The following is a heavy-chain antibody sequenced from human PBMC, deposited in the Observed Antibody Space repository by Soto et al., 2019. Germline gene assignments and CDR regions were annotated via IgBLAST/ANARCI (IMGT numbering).Heavy chain of an antibody. Sequence: QVQLVQSGAEVKKPGSSVKVSCKASGGTFSSYAISWVRQAPGQGLEWMGGIIPIFGTANYAQKFQGRVTSTADESTSTAYMGLSSLRSEDTAVYYCARHPSRGYYFDYWGQGTLVTVSS. CDR2: IIPIFGTA. J-gene: IGHJ4*02. CDR3: ARHPSRGYYFDY. V-gene: IGHV1-69*12. CDR1: GGTFSSYA. D-gene: IGHD3-16*01.